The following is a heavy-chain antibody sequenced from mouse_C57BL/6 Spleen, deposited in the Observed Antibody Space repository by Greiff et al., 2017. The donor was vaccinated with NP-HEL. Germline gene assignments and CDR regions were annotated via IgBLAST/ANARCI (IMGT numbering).Heavy chain of an antibody. V-gene: IGHV1-50*01. CDR2: IDPSDSYT. CDR3: ARSRDLAY. J-gene: IGHJ3*01. Sequence: QVQLKQPGAELVKPGASVKLSCKASGYTFTSYWMQWVKQRPGQGLEWIGEIDPSDSYTNYNQKFKGKATLTVDTSSSTAYMQLSSLTSEDSAVYYCARSRDLAYWGQGTLVTVSA. CDR1: GYTFTSYW.